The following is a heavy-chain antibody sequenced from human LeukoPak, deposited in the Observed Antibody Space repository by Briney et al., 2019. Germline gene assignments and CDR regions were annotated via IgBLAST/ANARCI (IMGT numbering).Heavy chain of an antibody. Sequence: GGSLRLSCEASGFTFSSYWMGWVRQAPGKGLEWVANIIQDGSEKYYVDSVKGRFTISRDNAKNSLYLDMDSLRVEDMAVYYCARGGAARPDYWGQGTLVTVSS. D-gene: IGHD6-6*01. CDR2: IIQDGSEK. J-gene: IGHJ4*02. V-gene: IGHV3-7*01. CDR1: GFTFSSYW. CDR3: ARGGAARPDY.